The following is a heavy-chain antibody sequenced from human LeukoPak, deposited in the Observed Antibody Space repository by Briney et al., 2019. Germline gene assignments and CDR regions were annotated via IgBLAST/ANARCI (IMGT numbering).Heavy chain of an antibody. CDR1: GFTFSTNY. V-gene: IGHV3-53*01. D-gene: IGHD3-22*01. J-gene: IGHJ4*02. CDR3: ARVAVERLYHYDSSGYHLDY. CDR2: IFSGGNT. Sequence: GGSLRLSCAASGFTFSTNYMSWVRQAPGEGLEGVSVIFSGGNTYYADSVKGRFTISRDNSKNTVYLQMNSLRAEDTAMYYCARVAVERLYHYDSSGYHLDYWGQGTLVTVSS.